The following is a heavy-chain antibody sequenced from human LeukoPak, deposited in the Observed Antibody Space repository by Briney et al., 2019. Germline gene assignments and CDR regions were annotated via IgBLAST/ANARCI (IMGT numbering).Heavy chain of an antibody. Sequence: PSETLSLTCTVSGGSISSYYWSWIRQPAGKGLEWIGRIYTSGSTNYNPSLKSRVTMSVDTSKNQFSLKLSSVTAADTAVYYCAREYSGSYRGYYYYYMDVWGKRTTVTVSS. D-gene: IGHD1-26*01. CDR3: AREYSGSYRGYYYYYMDV. J-gene: IGHJ6*03. CDR2: IYTSGST. V-gene: IGHV4-4*07. CDR1: GGSISSYY.